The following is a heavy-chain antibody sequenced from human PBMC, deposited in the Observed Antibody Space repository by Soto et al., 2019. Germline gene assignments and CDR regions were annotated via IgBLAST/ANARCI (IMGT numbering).Heavy chain of an antibody. CDR2: IRAYNGNT. J-gene: IGHJ4*02. CDR3: ERDRRYSGSHYFDY. Sequence: QVQLGQSGAEVKKPGASVKVSCKASGYTFTSYGISWVRQAPGQGLEWMGWIRAYNGNTNYAQKLQGRVTMTTDTSTSTAYMELRRLRSDDRAVYYCERDRRYSGSHYFDYWGQGTLVTVS. CDR1: GYTFTSYG. V-gene: IGHV1-18*01. D-gene: IGHD1-26*01.